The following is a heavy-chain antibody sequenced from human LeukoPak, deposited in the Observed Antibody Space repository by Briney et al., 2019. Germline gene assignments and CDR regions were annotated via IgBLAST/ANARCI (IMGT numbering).Heavy chain of an antibody. J-gene: IGHJ4*02. Sequence: PGGSLRLSCAASGFTFSSYWMSWVRQAPGKGLEWVANIKQDGSEKYYVDSVKGRFTISRDNAKNSLYLQMNSLRAEDTALYYCAKGYCSGGSCYLGYFDYWGQGTLVTVSS. D-gene: IGHD2-15*01. V-gene: IGHV3-7*03. CDR3: AKGYCSGGSCYLGYFDY. CDR2: IKQDGSEK. CDR1: GFTFSSYW.